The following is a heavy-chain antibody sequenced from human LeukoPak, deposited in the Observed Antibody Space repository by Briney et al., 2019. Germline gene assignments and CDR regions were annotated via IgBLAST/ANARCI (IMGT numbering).Heavy chain of an antibody. CDR3: ATHSSGYYYVNPLWQH. J-gene: IGHJ1*01. V-gene: IGHV1-18*01. D-gene: IGHD3-22*01. CDR2: ISAYNGNT. Sequence: ASVKVSCKASGYTFTSYGISWVRQAPGQGLEWMGWISAYNGNTNYAQKLQGRVTMTTDTSTSTAYMELRSLRSEDTAVYYCATHSSGYYYVNPLWQHWGQGTLVTVSS. CDR1: GYTFTSYG.